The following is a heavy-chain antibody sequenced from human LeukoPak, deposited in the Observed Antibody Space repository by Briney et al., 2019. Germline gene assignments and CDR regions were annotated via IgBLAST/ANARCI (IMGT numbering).Heavy chain of an antibody. V-gene: IGHV4-4*07. CDR3: ARYCYISGWYSFDY. Sequence: SETLSLTCTVSGVSISSYHWSWIRQSAGKGLEWLGRIYIDGNSNYNPSLKSRVTMSVDTAKNQFSLKLSSVTAADTTVYYCARYCYISGWYSFDYWGQGTLVTVSS. CDR1: GVSISSYH. J-gene: IGHJ4*02. D-gene: IGHD6-19*01. CDR2: IYIDGNS.